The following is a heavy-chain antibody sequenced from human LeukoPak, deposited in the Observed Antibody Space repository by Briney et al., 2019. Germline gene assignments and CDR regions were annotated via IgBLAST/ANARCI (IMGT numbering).Heavy chain of an antibody. V-gene: IGHV4-61*02. CDR1: GGSISSGSYY. J-gene: IGHJ6*03. CDR3: ACGAGFWSGYRGPYYYYMDV. CDR2: IYTSGST. Sequence: SETLSLTCTVSGGSISSGSYYWSWIRQPAGKGLEWIGRIYTSGSTNYNPSLKSRVTISVDTSKNQFSLKLSSVTAADTAVYYCACGAGFWSGYRGPYYYYMDVWGKGTTVTVSS. D-gene: IGHD3-3*01.